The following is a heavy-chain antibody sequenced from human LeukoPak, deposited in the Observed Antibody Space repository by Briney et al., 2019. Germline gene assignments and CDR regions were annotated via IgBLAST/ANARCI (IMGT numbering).Heavy chain of an antibody. CDR2: LSGSGGNT. J-gene: IGHJ4*02. CDR1: GFIFSIYS. CDR3: AKGSYYYDSADYFDY. D-gene: IGHD3-22*01. V-gene: IGHV3-23*01. Sequence: GGSRTLACAAAGFIFSIYSVSWVRQAAGKGLEWVSTLSGSGGNTYYADSVKGRVTISRDNSKNTLYLQMNSLRAEDTAVYHCAKGSYYYDSADYFDYWGQGTLVTVSS.